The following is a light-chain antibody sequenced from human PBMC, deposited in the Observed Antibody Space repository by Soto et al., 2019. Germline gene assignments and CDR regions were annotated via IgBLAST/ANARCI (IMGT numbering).Light chain of an antibody. V-gene: IGLV2-23*01. CDR1: SSDIGSYNF. CDR3: CSYAGSSIYYV. CDR2: EDS. J-gene: IGLJ1*01. Sequence: QSVLTQPASVSGSPGQSITISCTGTSSDIGSYNFVSWYQQHPGKAPKLMIYEDSKRPSRVSNRFSGSKSGNTASLTISGLQAEDEADYYCCSYAGSSIYYVFGTGTKLTVL.